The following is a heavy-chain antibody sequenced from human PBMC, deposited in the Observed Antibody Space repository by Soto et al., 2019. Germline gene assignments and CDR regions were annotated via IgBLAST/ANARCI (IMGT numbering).Heavy chain of an antibody. Sequence: ASVKVSCKASGYTFTSYYMHWVRQAPGQGLEWMGIINPSGGSTSYAQKFQGRVTMTRDTSTSTVYMELSSLRSEDTAVYYCARDVGRSGYSYGFDYWGQGTLVTSPQ. CDR2: INPSGGST. CDR3: ARDVGRSGYSYGFDY. V-gene: IGHV1-46*01. D-gene: IGHD5-18*01. CDR1: GYTFTSYY. J-gene: IGHJ4*02.